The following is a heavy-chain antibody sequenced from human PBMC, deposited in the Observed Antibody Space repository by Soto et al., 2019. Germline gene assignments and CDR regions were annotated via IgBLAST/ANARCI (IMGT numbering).Heavy chain of an antibody. V-gene: IGHV1-2*02. D-gene: IGHD6-13*01. CDR3: AILAEEKQLDQYGMDV. CDR2: INPNSGGT. CDR1: GYTFTGYY. J-gene: IGHJ6*02. Sequence: ASVKVSCKASGYTFTGYYMHWVRQAPGQGLEWMGWINPNSGGTNYAQKFQGRVTMTRDTSISTAYMELSRLRSDDTAVYYCAILAEEKQLDQYGMDVWGQGTTVTVYS.